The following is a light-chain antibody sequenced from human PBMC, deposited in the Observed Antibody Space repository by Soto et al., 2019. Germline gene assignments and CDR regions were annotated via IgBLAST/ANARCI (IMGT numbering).Light chain of an antibody. CDR2: AAS. J-gene: IGKJ2*01. CDR1: QSISSY. Sequence: DIQMTQSPSSLSASVGDRVTITCRASQSISSYLNWYQQKPGKAPNLLIYAASSLHSGVPSRFSGSGSGTDFTLTISSLQPEDFATYYCPQSFSTSTGYTFGQGTKLEIK. V-gene: IGKV1-39*01. CDR3: PQSFSTSTGYT.